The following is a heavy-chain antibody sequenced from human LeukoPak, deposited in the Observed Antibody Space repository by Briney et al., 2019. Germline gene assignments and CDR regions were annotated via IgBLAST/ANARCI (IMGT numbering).Heavy chain of an antibody. CDR1: GFTFSSYG. D-gene: IGHD3-10*01. V-gene: IGHV3-23*01. CDR3: AGPMVRGDAANPYYYYYYYMDV. CDR2: ISGSGGST. J-gene: IGHJ6*03. Sequence: GGSLRLSCAASGFTFSSYGMSWVRQAPGKGLEWVSDISGSGGSTYYADSVKGRFTISRDNSKNTLYLQMNSLRAEDTAVYYCAGPMVRGDAANPYYYYYYYMDVWGKGTTVTISS.